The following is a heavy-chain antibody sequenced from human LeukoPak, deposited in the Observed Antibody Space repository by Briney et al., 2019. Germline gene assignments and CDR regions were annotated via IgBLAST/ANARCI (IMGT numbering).Heavy chain of an antibody. CDR2: ISWNSGSI. J-gene: IGHJ5*02. CDR1: GFTFDDYA. CDR3: ARDQGIEGSGKNWFDP. D-gene: IGHD3-10*01. V-gene: IGHV3-9*01. Sequence: GGSLRLSCAASGFTFDDYAMHWVRQAPGKGLEWVSGISWNSGSIGYADSVKGRFTISRDNAKKSLYLQMNNLRAEDTAIYYCARDQGIEGSGKNWFDPWGQGTLVTVSS.